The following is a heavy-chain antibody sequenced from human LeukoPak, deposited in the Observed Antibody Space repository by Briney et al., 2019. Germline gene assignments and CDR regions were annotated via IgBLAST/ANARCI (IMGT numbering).Heavy chain of an antibody. D-gene: IGHD3-22*01. Sequence: ASVKVSCKVSGYTLTELSMHWVRQAPGKGLEWMGGFDPEDGETIYAQKFQGRVTMTEDTSTDTAYMELSSLRSEDTAVYYCATVKVTSQDYYDSSGYYSRYFDLWGRGTLVTVSS. CDR1: GYTLTELS. V-gene: IGHV1-24*01. CDR2: FDPEDGET. CDR3: ATVKVTSQDYYDSSGYYSRYFDL. J-gene: IGHJ2*01.